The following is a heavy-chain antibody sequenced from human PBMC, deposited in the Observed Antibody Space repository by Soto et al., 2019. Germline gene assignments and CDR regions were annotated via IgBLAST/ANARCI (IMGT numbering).Heavy chain of an antibody. CDR2: INHSGST. J-gene: IGHJ3*02. Sequence: SDTMSHTCAFYDGSISGYYWSLLRQTPGKGLEWIGEINHSGSTNYNPSLKSRVTISVDTSKNQFSLKLSSVTAADTAVYYCARRPATSKVDFDIWGQGTMVTFSS. D-gene: IGHD1-26*01. CDR1: DGSISGYY. CDR3: ARRPATSKVDFDI. V-gene: IGHV4-34*01.